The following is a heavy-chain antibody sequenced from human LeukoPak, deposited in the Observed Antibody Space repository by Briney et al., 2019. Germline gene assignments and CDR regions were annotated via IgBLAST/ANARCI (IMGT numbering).Heavy chain of an antibody. Sequence: PSETLSLTCSVSGDSISRFFWTWIRQSPGKGLEWIGYVHSSGAADHIPSYSPSLKSRATIVVETSRNQFSLTLTSVTAADTAVYYCARDESWYTWLDPWGQGTLVTVSS. CDR2: VHSSGAADHIP. J-gene: IGHJ5*02. V-gene: IGHV4-4*08. CDR1: GDSISRFF. D-gene: IGHD2-8*01. CDR3: ARDESWYTWLDP.